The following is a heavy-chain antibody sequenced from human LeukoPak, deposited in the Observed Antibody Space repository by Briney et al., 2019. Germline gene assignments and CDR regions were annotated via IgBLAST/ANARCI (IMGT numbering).Heavy chain of an antibody. CDR3: ATGSADYYSYYMDV. V-gene: IGHV1-24*01. CDR1: GYTLTKLS. D-gene: IGHD3-10*01. Sequence: GASVKVSCKVSGYTLTKLSMHWVRQAPGKGLEWMGGFDPEDGETIYAQKFQGRVTMTEDTSTDTAYMELSSLRSEDTAVYYCATGSADYYSYYMDVWGKGTTVTVSS. CDR2: FDPEDGET. J-gene: IGHJ6*03.